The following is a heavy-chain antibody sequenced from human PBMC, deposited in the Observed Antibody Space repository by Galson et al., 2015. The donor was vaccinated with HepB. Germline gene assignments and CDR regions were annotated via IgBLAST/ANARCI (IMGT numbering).Heavy chain of an antibody. CDR2: ISSSSYT. J-gene: IGHJ4*02. Sequence: SLRLSCAASGFTFSDYYMSWIRQAPGKGLEWISYISSSSYTSYAESVKGRFTISRGNAKNSLYLQMNSLRAEDTAVYYCAREWIAAAGDWGQGTLVTVSS. CDR3: AREWIAAAGD. CDR1: GFTFSDYY. D-gene: IGHD6-13*01. V-gene: IGHV3-11*06.